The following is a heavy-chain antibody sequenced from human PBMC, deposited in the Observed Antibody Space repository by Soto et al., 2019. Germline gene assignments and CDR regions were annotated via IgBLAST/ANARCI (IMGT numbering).Heavy chain of an antibody. CDR1: GGSISSHY. V-gene: IGHV4-59*11. Sequence: SETLSLTCTVSGGSISSHYWSWIRQPPGKGLEWIGYIYYSGSTNYNPSLKSRVTISVDTSKNQFSLKLSSVTAADTAVYYCARGHSYCYYYMDVWGKGTTVTVSS. J-gene: IGHJ6*03. CDR3: ARGHSYCYYYMDV. CDR2: IYYSGST.